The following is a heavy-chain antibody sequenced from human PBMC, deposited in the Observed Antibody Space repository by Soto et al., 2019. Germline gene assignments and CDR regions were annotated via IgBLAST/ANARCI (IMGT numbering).Heavy chain of an antibody. CDR1: GFIFDAYA. CDR3: SKDMYYSGSGSYVRIDY. V-gene: IGHV3-9*01. CDR2: ISWDTSTI. J-gene: IGHJ4*02. D-gene: IGHD3-10*01. Sequence: GGSLRLSCAASGFIFDAYAMYWVRQAPGKGQEWVSGISWDTSTIDYADSVKGRFTISRDNAKNSLYLQMNSLRVEDTGLYYFSKDMYYSGSGSYVRIDYWGQGTLVTVSS.